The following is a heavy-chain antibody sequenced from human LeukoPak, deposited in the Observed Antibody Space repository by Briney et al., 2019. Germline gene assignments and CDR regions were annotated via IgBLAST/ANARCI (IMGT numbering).Heavy chain of an antibody. CDR3: AREGVQLWLFDY. CDR2: ISYDGSNK. J-gene: IGHJ4*02. CDR1: GFTFSSYA. V-gene: IGHV3-30-3*01. Sequence: GGSLRPSCAASGFTFSSYAMHWVRQAPGKGLEWVAVISYDGSNKYYADSVKGRFTISRDNSKNTLYLQMNSLRAEDTAVYYCAREGVQLWLFDYWGQGTLVTVSS. D-gene: IGHD5-18*01.